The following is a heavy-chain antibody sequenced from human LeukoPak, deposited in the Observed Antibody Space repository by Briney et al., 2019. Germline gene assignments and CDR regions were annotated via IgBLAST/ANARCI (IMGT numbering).Heavy chain of an antibody. CDR3: ARHSGYSSSQPFDY. CDR1: GGSLSSYY. D-gene: IGHD6-13*01. Sequence: SETLSLTCTVSGGSLSSYYWSWIRQPPGKGLEWIGYVYYSGSASYNPSLKSRVTISVDRSKNQFSLTLSSVTAADTAVYYCARHSGYSSSQPFDYWGQGTLVTVSS. V-gene: IGHV4-59*08. CDR2: VYYSGSA. J-gene: IGHJ4*02.